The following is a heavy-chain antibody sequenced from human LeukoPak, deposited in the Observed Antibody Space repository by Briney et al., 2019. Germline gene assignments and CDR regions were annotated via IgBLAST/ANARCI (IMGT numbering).Heavy chain of an antibody. CDR1: GFTFGTYG. J-gene: IGHJ2*01. V-gene: IGHV3-23*01. Sequence: GGSLRLSCEASGFTFGTYGMTWVRQAPGRGLEWVSGITGSSTWTYYADSVRGRFTISRDNSKNTLHLQMNNLTADDTAIYYCARELVSLGTGYFDLWGRGTLVTVSS. CDR2: ITGSSTWT. CDR3: ARELVSLGTGYFDL. D-gene: IGHD7-27*01.